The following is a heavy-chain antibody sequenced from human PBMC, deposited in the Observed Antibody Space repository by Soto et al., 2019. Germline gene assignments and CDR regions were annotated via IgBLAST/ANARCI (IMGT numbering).Heavy chain of an antibody. J-gene: IGHJ4*02. V-gene: IGHV3-23*01. D-gene: IGHD3-10*01. CDR1: GFGFDSYA. Sequence: EVQLLESGGGLVQVGGSLRLSWVGSGFGFDSYAMSWVRQAPGKGLEWVSGIGSSGGAIVYADSVRGRFTITRDNSRKALFPHMNSLRAGDTVVYYCAKALWLGVSSHSFVYWGQGMLFTVAS. CDR3: AKALWLGVSSHSFVY. CDR2: IGSSGGAI.